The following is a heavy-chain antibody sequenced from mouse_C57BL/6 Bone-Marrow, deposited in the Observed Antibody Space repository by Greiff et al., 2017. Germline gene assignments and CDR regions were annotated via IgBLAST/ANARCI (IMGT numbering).Heavy chain of an antibody. V-gene: IGHV3-1*01. D-gene: IGHD1-1*01. CDR3: ARGGLYYDGSRNAMDD. Sequence: EVKLVESGPGMVKPSPSLSLTCTVTGYSITSGYDWPWIRHFPGNKLEWMGYISYSGSTTYNPSLKSRISITPDPSKNHFFLKWNAVTTEDTATYYCARGGLYYDGSRNAMDDWGQGNSVTVSS. J-gene: IGHJ4*01. CDR1: GYSITSGYD. CDR2: ISYSGST.